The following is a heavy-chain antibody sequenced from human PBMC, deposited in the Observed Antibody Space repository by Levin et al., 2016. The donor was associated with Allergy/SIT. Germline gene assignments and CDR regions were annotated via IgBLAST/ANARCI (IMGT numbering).Heavy chain of an antibody. CDR1: GFTFSTYI. CDR3: ARDQRGVSGGIVVVPAAMED. J-gene: IGHJ4*02. D-gene: IGHD2-2*01. V-gene: IGHV3-21*01. CDR2: ISSRSTYI. Sequence: GESLKISCAASGFTFSTYIINWVRQAPGKGLEWVSSISSRSTYINYAESVEGRFTISRDIAESTLYLQMNSLRAEDTAVYYCARDQRGVSGGIVVVPAAMEDWGQGTLVTVSS.